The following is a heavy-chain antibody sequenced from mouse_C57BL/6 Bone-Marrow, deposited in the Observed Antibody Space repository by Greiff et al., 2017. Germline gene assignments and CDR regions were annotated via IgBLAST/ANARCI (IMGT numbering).Heavy chain of an antibody. CDR2: FYPGSGSI. J-gene: IGHJ3*01. V-gene: IGHV1-62-2*01. CDR1: GYTFTEFT. Sequence: VPGVESGAELVKPGASVKLSCMASGYTFTEFTIHWVKQWSGQGLEWIGWFYPGSGSIKYKEKFKDKATLTADKSSSTVYMELSRLTSEDSAVYFSARHEDNRWFFAYWGQGTLVNVSA. D-gene: IGHD2-3*01. CDR3: ARHEDNRWFFAY.